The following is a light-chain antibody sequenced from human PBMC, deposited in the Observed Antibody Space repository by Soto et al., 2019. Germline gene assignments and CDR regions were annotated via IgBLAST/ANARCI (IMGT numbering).Light chain of an antibody. CDR3: QQYDIWPWT. CDR2: GAS. CDR1: QSVSSN. V-gene: IGKV3-15*01. Sequence: EIVMTQSPAIMSVSPGERVTLSCRASQSVSSNFAWYQQKPGQAPRLLIYGASSRATGIPARFSGSGSGTEFTLTISGLQSEDFAVYYCQQYDIWPWTFGQGTKVEIK. J-gene: IGKJ1*01.